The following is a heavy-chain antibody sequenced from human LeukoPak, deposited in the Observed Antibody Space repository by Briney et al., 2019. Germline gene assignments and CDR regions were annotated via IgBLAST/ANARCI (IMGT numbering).Heavy chain of an antibody. J-gene: IGHJ4*02. V-gene: IGHV1-2*02. D-gene: IGHD3-16*01. Sequence: ASVKVSCKASANTFTAYYMYWMRQAPGQGLENMGWINPNNGGTNYAQKFQGRVTMTRDTSINTAYMELSRLISDDTAVYYCATVSKGGDGYNPLGYWGQGTLVTVSS. CDR1: ANTFTAYY. CDR3: ATVSKGGDGYNPLGY. CDR2: INPNNGGT.